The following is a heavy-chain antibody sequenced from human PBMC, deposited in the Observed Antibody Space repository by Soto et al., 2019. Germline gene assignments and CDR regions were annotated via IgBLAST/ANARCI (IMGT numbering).Heavy chain of an antibody. J-gene: IGHJ4*02. V-gene: IGHV3-13*01. CDR2: IGTAGDT. CDR1: GFTFSSYD. CDR3: ARVHGYDNYYFDY. Sequence: GGSLRLSCAASGFTFSSYDMHWVRQATGKGLEWVSAIGTAGDTYYPGSVKGRFTISRENAKNSLYLQMNSLRAGDTAVYYCARVHGYDNYYFDYWGQGTLVTVSS. D-gene: IGHD1-1*01.